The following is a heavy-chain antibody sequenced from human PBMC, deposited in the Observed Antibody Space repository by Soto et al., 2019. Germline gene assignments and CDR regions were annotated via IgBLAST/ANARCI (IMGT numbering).Heavy chain of an antibody. Sequence: ASVKVSCKASGYTFTSYGISWVRQAPGQGLEWMGWISAYNGNTNYAQKLQGRVTMTTDTSTSTAYMELRSLRSDDTAVYYCARDNGVLLSSGFPRDFDYWGQGTLVTVSS. J-gene: IGHJ4*02. CDR1: GYTFTSYG. CDR2: ISAYNGNT. V-gene: IGHV1-18*01. CDR3: ARDNGVLLSSGFPRDFDY. D-gene: IGHD3-22*01.